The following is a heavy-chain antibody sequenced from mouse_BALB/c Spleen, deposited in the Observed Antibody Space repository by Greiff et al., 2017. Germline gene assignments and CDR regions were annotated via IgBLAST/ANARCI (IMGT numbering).Heavy chain of an antibody. J-gene: IGHJ2*01. CDR2: ISDGGSYT. CDR1: GFTFSDYY. D-gene: IGHD1-1*01. CDR3: ARGAVVAHYFDY. V-gene: IGHV5-4*02. Sequence: EVQRVESGGGLVKPGGSLKLSCAASGFTFSDYYMYWVRQTPEKRLEWVATISDGGSYTYYPDSVKGRFTISRDNAKNNLYLQMSSLKSEDTAMYYCARGAVVAHYFDYWGQGTTLTVSS.